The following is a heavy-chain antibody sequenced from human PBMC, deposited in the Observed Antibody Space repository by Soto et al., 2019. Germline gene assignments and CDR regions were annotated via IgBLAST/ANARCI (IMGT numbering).Heavy chain of an antibody. D-gene: IGHD6-13*01. CDR3: GAGQYFSDY. V-gene: IGHV3-30*03. Sequence: QVQLVESGGGEVQPGKSLRLSCAAAGFSFTNYGRHWVRQAPGKGLECVALISYDGINKYYADSVKGRFTISRDNSKNTLYMQMNSLRPEATAVYYCGAGQYFSDYWGQGTLVSVSS. CDR2: ISYDGINK. J-gene: IGHJ4*02. CDR1: GFSFTNYG.